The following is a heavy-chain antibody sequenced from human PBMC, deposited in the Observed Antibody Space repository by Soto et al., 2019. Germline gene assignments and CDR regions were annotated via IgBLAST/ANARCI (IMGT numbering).Heavy chain of an antibody. CDR1: GYTFTSYG. D-gene: IGHD6-19*01. Sequence: QVQLVQSGAEVKKPGASVKVSCKVSGYTFTSYGITWVRQAPGQGLEWMGWISAYNGNTNHAQKLQGRITMTTDTSTRTAYTELRSVRSDDTAVYYCARVSAVAGIAFDGWGQGTLVTASS. CDR3: ARVSAVAGIAFDG. V-gene: IGHV1-18*01. J-gene: IGHJ4*02. CDR2: ISAYNGNT.